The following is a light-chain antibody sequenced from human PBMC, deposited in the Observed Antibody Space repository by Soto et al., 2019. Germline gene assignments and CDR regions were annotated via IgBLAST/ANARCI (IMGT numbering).Light chain of an antibody. V-gene: IGKV3-11*01. CDR1: QSVSSY. J-gene: IGKJ2*01. Sequence: EIVLTQSPATLSLSPGERATLSCRASQSVSSYLAWYQQKPGQAPRLLIYDASNRATGIPARFSGSGSVTHFTLTLSSLEPEDIAVYDRQRRSNWPPYTFGQGTKLEIK. CDR3: QRRSNWPPYT. CDR2: DAS.